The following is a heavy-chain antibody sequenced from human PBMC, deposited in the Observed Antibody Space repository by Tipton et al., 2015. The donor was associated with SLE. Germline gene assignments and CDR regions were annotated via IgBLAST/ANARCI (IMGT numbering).Heavy chain of an antibody. CDR3: ARDQPRPTEWNTFDY. J-gene: IGHJ4*02. V-gene: IGHV4-39*07. CDR1: GGSISSSSYY. Sequence: TLSLTCTVSGGSISSSSYYWGWIRQPPGKGLEWIGSIYYSGSTYYNPSLKSRVTISVDTSKNQFSLKLSSVTAADTAVYYCARDQPRPTEWNTFDYWGQGALVTVSS. D-gene: IGHD1/OR15-1a*01. CDR2: IYYSGST.